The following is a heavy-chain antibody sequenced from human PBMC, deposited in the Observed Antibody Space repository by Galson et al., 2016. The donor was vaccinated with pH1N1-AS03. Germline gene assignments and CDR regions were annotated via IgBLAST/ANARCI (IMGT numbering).Heavy chain of an antibody. Sequence: SLRLSCAASGFTFSTHTMHWVRQAPGKGLEWVAAISYDGGDKFYADSVKGRFNITRDNSQNTLYLQVNSLGAEDTAVYYCAIEKSNVGADYYGMDVWGQGTLVTVSS. V-gene: IGHV3-30-3*01. CDR3: AIEKSNVGADYYGMDV. J-gene: IGHJ6*02. CDR1: GFTFSTHT. CDR2: ISYDGGDK. D-gene: IGHD1-26*01.